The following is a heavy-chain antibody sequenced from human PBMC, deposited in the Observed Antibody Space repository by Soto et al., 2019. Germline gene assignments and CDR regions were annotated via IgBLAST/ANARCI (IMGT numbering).Heavy chain of an antibody. J-gene: IGHJ6*02. CDR1: GFTFGSYA. Sequence: GSLRLSCAASGFTFGSYAMNWVRQAPGKGLEWVASITDSGGSTFYAESVKGRFTVSRDNSQSTLYLQLNSLTADDTAVYYCAKDIYGDFVLRFYYYGMDVWGQGTTVTVSS. V-gene: IGHV3-23*01. CDR2: ITDSGGST. D-gene: IGHD4-17*01. CDR3: AKDIYGDFVLRFYYYGMDV.